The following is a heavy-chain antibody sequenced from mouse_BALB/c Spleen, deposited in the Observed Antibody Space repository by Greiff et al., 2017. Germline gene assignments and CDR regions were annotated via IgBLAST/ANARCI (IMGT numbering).Heavy chain of an antibody. J-gene: IGHJ3*01. Sequence: EVKLVESGPGLVKPSQSLSLTCTVTGYSITSDYAWNWIRQFPGNKLEWMGYISYSGSTSYNPSLKSRISITRDTSKNQFFLQLNSVTTEDTATYYCARDYYGNYAYWGQGTLVTVS. CDR1: GYSITSDYA. CDR3: ARDYYGNYAY. CDR2: ISYSGST. V-gene: IGHV3-2*02. D-gene: IGHD2-1*01.